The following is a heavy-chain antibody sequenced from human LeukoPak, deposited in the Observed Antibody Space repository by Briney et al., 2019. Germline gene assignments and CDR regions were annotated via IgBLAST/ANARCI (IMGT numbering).Heavy chain of an antibody. V-gene: IGHV3-23*01. CDR3: AAIYVDYDGWRYMDV. J-gene: IGHJ6*01. Sequence: GGSLRLSCAASGFTFSSYAMSWVRQAPGKGLEWVSAISGSGGSTYYADSVKGRFTISRDNAKNSLYLQMNSLRAEDTAVYYGAAIYVDYDGWRYMDVCGDGDTVTVSS. CDR2: ISGSGGST. D-gene: IGHD4-17*01. CDR1: GFTFSSYA.